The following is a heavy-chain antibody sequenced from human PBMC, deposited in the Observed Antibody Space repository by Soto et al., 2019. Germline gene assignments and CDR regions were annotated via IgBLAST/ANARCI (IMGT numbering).Heavy chain of an antibody. CDR1: GGSISSGGYS. CDR3: ARRVITMVRGVITNWFDP. Sequence: QLLESGSGLVKPSQTLSLTCAVSGGSISSGGYSWSWIRQPPGKGLEWIGYIYHSGSTYYNPSLKSRVTISVDRSKNQFSLKLSSVTAADTAVYYCARRVITMVRGVITNWFDPWGQGTLVTVSS. J-gene: IGHJ5*02. CDR2: IYHSGST. D-gene: IGHD3-10*01. V-gene: IGHV4-30-2*01.